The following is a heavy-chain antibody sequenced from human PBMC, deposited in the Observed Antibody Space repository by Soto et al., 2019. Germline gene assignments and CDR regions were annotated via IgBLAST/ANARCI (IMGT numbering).Heavy chain of an antibody. Sequence: GGSLRLSCAASGFTFSSYGMHWVRQAPGKGLEWVAVISYDGSNKYYADSVKGRFTISRDNSKNTLYLQMNSLRAEDTAVYYCAKDHYGIYQLLASYGMDVWGQGTTVTVSS. D-gene: IGHD2-2*01. CDR1: GFTFSSYG. V-gene: IGHV3-30*18. J-gene: IGHJ6*02. CDR2: ISYDGSNK. CDR3: AKDHYGIYQLLASYGMDV.